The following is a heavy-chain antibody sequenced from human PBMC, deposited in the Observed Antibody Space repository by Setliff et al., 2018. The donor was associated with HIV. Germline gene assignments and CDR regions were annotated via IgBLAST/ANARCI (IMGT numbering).Heavy chain of an antibody. Sequence: KSGGSLRLSCAASGFTFSDYYMSWIRQAPGKGLEWVSYISRSGTIIYHADSVKGRFTISRGNAKNSLYLQMNSLRAEDTAVYYCARDTELAYVDYWGQGTLVTVSS. J-gene: IGHJ4*02. CDR1: GFTFSDYY. CDR3: ARDTELAYVDY. V-gene: IGHV3-11*01. CDR2: ISRSGTII. D-gene: IGHD4-4*01.